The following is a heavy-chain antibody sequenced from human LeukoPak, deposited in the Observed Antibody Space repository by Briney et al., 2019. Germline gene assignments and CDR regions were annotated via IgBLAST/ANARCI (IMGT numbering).Heavy chain of an antibody. Sequence: GGSLRLSCAASGFTFSSYSMNWVRQAPGKGLEWVSGSGSGGATYYADSVKGRFTISRDDPHNTLYLQMNSLRAEDTAVYFCARGGVDYYGSGTYYLMYYFDYWGQGALVTVSS. J-gene: IGHJ4*02. CDR2: SGSGGAT. D-gene: IGHD3-10*01. CDR1: GFTFSSYS. V-gene: IGHV3-23*01. CDR3: ARGGVDYYGSGTYYLMYYFDY.